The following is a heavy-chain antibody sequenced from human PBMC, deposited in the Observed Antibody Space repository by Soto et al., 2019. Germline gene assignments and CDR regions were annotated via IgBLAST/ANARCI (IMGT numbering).Heavy chain of an antibody. J-gene: IGHJ4*02. D-gene: IGHD1-1*01. Sequence: SETLSLTCTVSGGSISVSTSYWGWNRQPPGKGLEWIGSIYHSGSTYYSPSLKSRVTISADTSKNQFSLKLSSVTAADTAVYYCATTHCSTTGRPADYWGQGSLVNVS. CDR1: GGSISVSTSY. V-gene: IGHV4-39*01. CDR3: ATTHCSTTGRPADY. CDR2: IYHSGST.